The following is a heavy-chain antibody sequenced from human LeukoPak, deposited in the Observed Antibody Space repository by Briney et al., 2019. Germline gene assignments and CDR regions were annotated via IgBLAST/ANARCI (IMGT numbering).Heavy chain of an antibody. CDR2: IYTSGGT. J-gene: IGHJ6*03. CDR1: GGSISSYY. CDR3: ARDLYTSGSSHYYYYMAV. V-gene: IGHV4-4*07. D-gene: IGHD3-10*01. Sequence: PSETLSLTCTVSGGSISSYYWSWIRQPAGKGLEWIGRIYTSGGTNYNPSLKSRVTISVDKSKNQFSLKLSSVTAADTAVYYCARDLYTSGSSHYYYYMAVWGNGTTVTVSS.